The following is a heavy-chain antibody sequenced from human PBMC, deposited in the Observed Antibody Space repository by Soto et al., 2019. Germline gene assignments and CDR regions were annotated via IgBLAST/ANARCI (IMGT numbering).Heavy chain of an antibody. Sequence: QVQLQESGPGLVKPSETLSLTCTVSGGSISSYYWSWIRQPPGKGLEWIGYIYYSGSTNYNPSLKSRVTISVDPSKNQLSLKLGSVDAADTAVYYRAGGGVFYYYYMDVWGKGTTVTVSS. D-gene: IGHD3-16*01. CDR1: GGSISSYY. V-gene: IGHV4-59*01. J-gene: IGHJ6*03. CDR2: IYYSGST. CDR3: AGGGVFYYYYMDV.